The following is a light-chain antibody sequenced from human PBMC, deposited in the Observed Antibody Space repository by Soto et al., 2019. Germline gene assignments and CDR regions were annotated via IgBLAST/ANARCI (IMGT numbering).Light chain of an antibody. CDR2: SVS. V-gene: IGKV1-12*01. Sequence: DIQMTQSPSSVSASVGDRVTITCRASQHISSWLAWYQQKPGKAPKLLIHSVSTLQTGVPSRFSGSGSGTDFTLTISSLQPEDFATYYCQQADSFPRTFGQGTKVDSK. J-gene: IGKJ1*01. CDR3: QQADSFPRT. CDR1: QHISSW.